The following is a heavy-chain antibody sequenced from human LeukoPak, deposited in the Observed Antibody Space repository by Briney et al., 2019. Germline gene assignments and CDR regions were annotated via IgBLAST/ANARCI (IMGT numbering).Heavy chain of an antibody. CDR2: IDYSGTT. D-gene: IGHD2/OR15-2a*01. J-gene: IGHJ4*02. CDR3: ARQFLLYYFDF. V-gene: IGHV4-39*01. CDR1: GGSISSSSYY. Sequence: SGTLSLTCTVSGGSISSSSYYWGWIRQPPGKGLEWIGSIDYSGTTYYTPSLKSRVTISVDTSKNQFSLKLSSVTAADTAVYYCARQFLLYYFDFWGQGTLVTVSS.